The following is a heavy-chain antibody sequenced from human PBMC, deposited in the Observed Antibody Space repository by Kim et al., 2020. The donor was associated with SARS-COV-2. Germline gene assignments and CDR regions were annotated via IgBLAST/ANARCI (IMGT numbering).Heavy chain of an antibody. CDR1: GGSFSGYY. V-gene: IGHV4-34*01. D-gene: IGHD3-9*01. CDR2: INHSGST. Sequence: SETLSLTCAVYGGSFSGYYWSWIRQPPGKWLEWIGEINHSGSTNYNPSLKSRVTISVDTSKNQFSLKLSSVTAADTAVYYCARGGDYDILTGPPGERPIDYWGQGTLVTVSS. J-gene: IGHJ4*02. CDR3: ARGGDYDILTGPPGERPIDY.